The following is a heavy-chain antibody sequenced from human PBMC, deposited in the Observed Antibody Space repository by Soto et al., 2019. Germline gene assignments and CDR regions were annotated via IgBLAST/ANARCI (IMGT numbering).Heavy chain of an antibody. CDR2: IIPIFGTA. J-gene: IGHJ4*02. CDR3: ARQALLRGYSYISSGWYYFDY. CDR1: GVTFSSYA. Sequence: ASVKVSCKASGVTFSSYAISWVRQAPGQGLEWMGGIIPIFGTANYAQKFQGRVTITADESTSTAYMELSSLRSEDTAVYYCARQALLRGYSYISSGWYYFDYWGQGTLVTVSS. D-gene: IGHD5-18*01. V-gene: IGHV1-69*13.